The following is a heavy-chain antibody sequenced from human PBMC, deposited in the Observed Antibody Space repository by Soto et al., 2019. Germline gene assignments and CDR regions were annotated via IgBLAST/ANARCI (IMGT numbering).Heavy chain of an antibody. CDR3: AKQAPYSNSWYEIDH. J-gene: IGHJ4*02. Sequence: PGGSLRLSCAASGFTFSSHWMSWVRQAPGKGLEWVANIKPDGSEKWYVDSVKGRFTISRDNAKNSLYLQMNSLRAEDTAVYYCAKQAPYSNSWYEIDHWGQGTLVTVSS. CDR1: GFTFSSHW. D-gene: IGHD6-13*01. CDR2: IKPDGSEK. V-gene: IGHV3-7*05.